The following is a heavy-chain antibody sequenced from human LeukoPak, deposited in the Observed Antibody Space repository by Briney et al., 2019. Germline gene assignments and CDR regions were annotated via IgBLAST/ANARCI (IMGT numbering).Heavy chain of an antibody. J-gene: IGHJ4*02. CDR2: INHSGST. V-gene: IGHV4-34*01. CDR3: ASSPYGGNRVDINY. CDR1: GGSFSGYY. D-gene: IGHD4-23*01. Sequence: PSETLSLTCAVYGGSFSGYYWSWIRQPPGKGLEWIGEINHSGSTNYNPSLKSRVTISVDTSKNQFPLKLSSVTAADTAVYYCASSPYGGNRVDINYWGQGTLVTVSS.